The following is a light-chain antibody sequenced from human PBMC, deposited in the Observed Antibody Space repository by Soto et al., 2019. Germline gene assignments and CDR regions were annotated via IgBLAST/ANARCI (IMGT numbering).Light chain of an antibody. Sequence: EIVLTQSPGTLFLSPGERATLSCRASQTIKSRSLAWYQQKPGQAPRRLIYGTSGRPTNIPDRFSGSGSGTDFTLTISRLEPEDFAVYYCQQCGSSPWTFGQGTKV. V-gene: IGKV3-20*01. CDR1: QTIKSRS. CDR3: QQCGSSPWT. J-gene: IGKJ1*01. CDR2: GTS.